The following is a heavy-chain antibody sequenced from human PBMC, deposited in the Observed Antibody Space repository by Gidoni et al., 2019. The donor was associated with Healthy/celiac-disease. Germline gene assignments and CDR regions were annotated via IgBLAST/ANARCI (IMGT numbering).Heavy chain of an antibody. CDR2: IYYSGST. J-gene: IGHJ4*02. CDR3: ARRDELRIFDY. Sequence: QLQLQESGPGLVKPSATLSLTSTVSGGSISISSYYWGWIRQPPGKGLEWIGSIYYSGSTYYNPSLKSRVTISVDTSKNQFSLKLSSVTAADTAVYYCARRDELRIFDYWGQGTLVTVSS. V-gene: IGHV4-39*01. D-gene: IGHD1-7*01. CDR1: GGSISISSYY.